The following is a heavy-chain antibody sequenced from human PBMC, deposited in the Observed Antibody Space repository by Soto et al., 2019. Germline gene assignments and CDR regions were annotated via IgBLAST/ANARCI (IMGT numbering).Heavy chain of an antibody. V-gene: IGHV1-18*01. CDR1: VYTFTSYG. Sequence: ASVKVSCKASVYTFTSYGIPWVRQAPGQGLEWMGWISAYNGNTNYAQKLQGRITMTTDTSTSTAYMELRSLRSDDTAVYYCAREGILTGQDAFDIWGQGTMVTVSS. CDR3: AREGILTGQDAFDI. J-gene: IGHJ3*02. CDR2: ISAYNGNT. D-gene: IGHD3-9*01.